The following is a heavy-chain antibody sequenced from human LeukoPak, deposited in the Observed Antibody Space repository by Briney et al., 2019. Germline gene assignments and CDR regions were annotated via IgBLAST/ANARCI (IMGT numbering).Heavy chain of an antibody. CDR1: GGTFSSYA. CDR2: IIPIFGTA. Sequence: SVEVSCKASGGTFSSYAISWVRQAPGQGLEWMGGIIPIFGTANYAQKFQGRVTITADESTSTAYMELSSLRSEDTAVYYCARGFAAAAGASSFVYWGQGTLVTVSS. D-gene: IGHD6-13*01. V-gene: IGHV1-69*13. CDR3: ARGFAAAAGASSFVY. J-gene: IGHJ4*02.